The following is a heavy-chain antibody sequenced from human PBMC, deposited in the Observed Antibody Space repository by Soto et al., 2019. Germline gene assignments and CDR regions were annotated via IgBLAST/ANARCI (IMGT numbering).Heavy chain of an antibody. D-gene: IGHD1-26*01. CDR3: ARDSGSYFTYHLDY. J-gene: IGHJ4*02. CDR1: GFTFSSYG. CDR2: IWYDGSNK. Sequence: GGSLRLSCAASGFTFSSYGMHWVRQAPGKGLEWVAVIWYDGSNKYYADSVKGRFTISRDNSKNTLYLQMNSLRAEDTAVYYCARDSGSYFTYHLDYWGQGTLVTVSS. V-gene: IGHV3-33*01.